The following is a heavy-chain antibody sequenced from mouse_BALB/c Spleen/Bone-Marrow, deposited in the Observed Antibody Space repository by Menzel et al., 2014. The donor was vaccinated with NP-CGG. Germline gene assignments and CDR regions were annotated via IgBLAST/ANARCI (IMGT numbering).Heavy chain of an antibody. CDR1: GFNIKDTY. V-gene: IGHV14-3*02. J-gene: IGHJ2*01. CDR3: ALYYDYDVGY. D-gene: IGHD2-4*01. Sequence: QLQQSGAELVKPGASVKLSYTASGFNIKDTYMHWVKQRPEQGLEWIGRIDPANGNTKYDPKFQGKATITADTSSNTAYLQLSSLTSEDTAVYYCALYYDYDVGYWGQGTTLTVSS. CDR2: IDPANGNT.